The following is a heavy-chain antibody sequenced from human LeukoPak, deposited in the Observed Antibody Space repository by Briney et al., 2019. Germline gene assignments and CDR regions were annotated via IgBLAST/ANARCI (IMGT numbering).Heavy chain of an antibody. D-gene: IGHD2-21*02. CDR3: ARDRIVVVTATLYYYYGMDV. Sequence: GGSLRLSCTVAGFTVSSNYMSWVRQAPGKGLEWVSIIYSGGSAYYADSVSGRFTISRDNSKNTLYLQMNSLRAEDTAVYYCARDRIVVVTATLYYYYGMDVWGQGTTVTVSS. CDR1: GFTVSSNY. J-gene: IGHJ6*02. CDR2: IYSGGSA. V-gene: IGHV3-53*05.